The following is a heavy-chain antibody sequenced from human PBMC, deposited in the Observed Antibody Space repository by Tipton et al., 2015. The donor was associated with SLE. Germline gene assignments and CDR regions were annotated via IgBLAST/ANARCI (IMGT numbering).Heavy chain of an antibody. J-gene: IGHJ4*02. Sequence: TLSLTCTVSGGSITNDNHYWSWIRQPAGKGLEWIGRIYASGSTNYNPSLKSRLTISMDTSKNQFSLNLSSVTAADTAVYYCARDTRDWFLSESWGQGALVTVSS. CDR2: IYASGST. CDR3: ARDTRDWFLSES. V-gene: IGHV4-61*02. D-gene: IGHD3-9*01. CDR1: GGSITNDNHY.